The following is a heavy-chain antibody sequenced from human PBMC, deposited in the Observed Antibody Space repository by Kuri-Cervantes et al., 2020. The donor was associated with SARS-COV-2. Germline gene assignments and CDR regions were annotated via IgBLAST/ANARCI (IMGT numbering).Heavy chain of an antibody. V-gene: IGHV1-18*04. D-gene: IGHD4-17*01. Sequence: ASVKVSCKASGYTFTSYGISWVRQAPGQGLEWMGWISAYNGNTNYAQKLQGRVTMTTDTSTSTAYMELRSPRSDDTAVYYCARDTGGDYGYWYFDLWGRGTLVTVSS. CDR3: ARDTGGDYGYWYFDL. CDR2: ISAYNGNT. CDR1: GYTFTSYG. J-gene: IGHJ2*01.